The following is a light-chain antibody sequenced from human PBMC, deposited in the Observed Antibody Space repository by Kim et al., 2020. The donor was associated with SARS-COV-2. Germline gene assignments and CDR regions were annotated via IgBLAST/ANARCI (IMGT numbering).Light chain of an antibody. CDR1: SSNIGSNA. V-gene: IGLV1-44*01. CDR2: RIN. CDR3: AAWDDSLNGPV. Sequence: QSVLTQPPSASGTPGQRVTISCSGSSSNIGSNAVNWYQQLPGTAPKLLMFRINQRPSGVPDRFSGSKSGTSASLAISGLQSEDEADYYCAAWDDSLNGPVFGGGTMLTVL. J-gene: IGLJ3*02.